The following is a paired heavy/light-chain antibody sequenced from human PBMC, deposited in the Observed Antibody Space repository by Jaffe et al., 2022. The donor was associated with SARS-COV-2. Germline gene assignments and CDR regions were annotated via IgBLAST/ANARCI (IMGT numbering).Light chain of an antibody. V-gene: IGKV3-11*01. CDR1: ESISTY. CDR3: QQRTNWPPWT. CDR2: DAS. Sequence: EIVLTQSPDTLSLSPGERATLSCSASESISTYLAWYQQKPGQPPRLLMSDASTRAAGVPARFSGSGSGAGFTLTISGLEPEDSAVYYCQQRTNWPPWTFGQGTKVEIK. J-gene: IGKJ1*01.
Heavy chain of an antibody. V-gene: IGHV3-15*01. CDR1: GFNFTNAW. D-gene: IGHD3-16*02. J-gene: IGHJ4*02. Sequence: EVQLVESGGDLVKPGGSLRLSCTASGFNFTNAWMSWVRQAPGKGLEWLGRIKPKSNGETTFYIASVKGKFTISRDDSESTLYLQMSSLRVEDTAVYYCTTDRLRLGDLSHEFNYWGQGTLVSVSS. CDR3: TTDRLRLGDLSHEFNY. CDR2: IKPKSNGETT.